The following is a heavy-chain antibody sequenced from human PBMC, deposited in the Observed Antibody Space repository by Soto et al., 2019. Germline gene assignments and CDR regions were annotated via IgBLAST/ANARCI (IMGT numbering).Heavy chain of an antibody. CDR3: TRKTGGYYCCAY. Sequence: QVQLQESGPGLVKPSDTLSLTCAVSGTSISGDYWWGWIRQTPGKGLEWIGYISSGGATHYNPSLGSRLTMSVDPSRSQFSLKLSAVTAVDAALYYCTRKTGGYYCCAYWGRGTLVTVSS. CDR2: ISSGGAT. V-gene: IGHV4-28*01. D-gene: IGHD2-8*02. J-gene: IGHJ4*02. CDR1: GTSISGDYW.